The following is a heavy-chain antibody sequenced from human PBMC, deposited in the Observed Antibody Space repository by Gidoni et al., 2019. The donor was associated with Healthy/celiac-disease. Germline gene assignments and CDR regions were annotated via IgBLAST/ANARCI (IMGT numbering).Heavy chain of an antibody. V-gene: IGHV1-18*01. CDR1: GYTVTSYG. CDR3: ARRMDSSSWYGYYFDY. CDR2: VGAYNGNT. D-gene: IGHD6-13*01. Sequence: QVQLVQSGAEVKKPGASVKVSCKASGYTVTSYGISWVRQAPGQGLEWMGWVGAYNGNTNSAQQLQGRVTMTTDTSTSTAYMELRRLRSDDTAVYYCARRMDSSSWYGYYFDYWGQGTLVTVSS. J-gene: IGHJ4*02.